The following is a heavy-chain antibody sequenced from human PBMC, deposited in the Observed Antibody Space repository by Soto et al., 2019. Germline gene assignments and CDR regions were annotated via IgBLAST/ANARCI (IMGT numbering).Heavy chain of an antibody. D-gene: IGHD5-18*01. V-gene: IGHV2-5*01. CDR1: GFSLSGGGVG. CDR2: IYWNGDK. Sequence: SGPTLVNPTPTLTLTCTFSGFSLSGGGVGVGWIRQPPGKALEWVALIYWNGDKRYSPSLKSRLTITKDTSKNQVVLTMTNMDPEDTASYYCAHKMDTVDWFGPWGRGTLVTVSS. J-gene: IGHJ5*02. CDR3: AHKMDTVDWFGP.